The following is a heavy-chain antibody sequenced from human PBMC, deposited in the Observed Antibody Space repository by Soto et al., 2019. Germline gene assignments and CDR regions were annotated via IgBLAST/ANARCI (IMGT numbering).Heavy chain of an antibody. CDR1: GFTFGSYA. D-gene: IGHD6-19*01. V-gene: IGHV3-30*04. J-gene: IGHJ4*02. CDR3: ARAGGYSRGKQLAY. CDR2: ISYDGSNK. Sequence: GGSLRLSCAASGFTFGSYAMHWVRQAPGKGLEWVAVISYDGSNKYYADSVKGRFTISRDNSKNTLYLQMNSLRAEDTAVYYWARAGGYSRGKQLAYWGQGTLVPVAS.